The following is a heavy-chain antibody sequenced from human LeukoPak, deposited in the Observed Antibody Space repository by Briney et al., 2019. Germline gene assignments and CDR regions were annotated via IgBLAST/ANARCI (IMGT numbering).Heavy chain of an antibody. V-gene: IGHV3-53*01. D-gene: IGHD3-10*01. CDR3: ARDRSGSYNDAFDI. CDR2: IYSGGST. J-gene: IGHJ3*02. Sequence: GGSLRLSCAASGFTVSSNYMSWVRQAPGKGLEWVSVIYSGGSTYYADSVKGRFTISRDNSKNTLYLQMNSLRAEDTAVYYCARDRSGSYNDAFDIWGQGTMVTVSS. CDR1: GFTVSSNY.